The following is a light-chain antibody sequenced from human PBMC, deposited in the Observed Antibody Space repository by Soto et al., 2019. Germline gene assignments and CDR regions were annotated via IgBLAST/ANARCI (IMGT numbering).Light chain of an antibody. CDR3: QQYNNWPWT. CDR2: GAS. J-gene: IGKJ1*01. CDR1: QSVSSN. V-gene: IGKV3-15*01. Sequence: EIVMTQSPATLSVSPGERATLSCRASQSVSSNLAWYQQKPGQAPRLLIYGASTSATGIPARFSGSGSGTEFTLANSSLQSEDFAVYYGQQYNNWPWTFGQGTKVEIK.